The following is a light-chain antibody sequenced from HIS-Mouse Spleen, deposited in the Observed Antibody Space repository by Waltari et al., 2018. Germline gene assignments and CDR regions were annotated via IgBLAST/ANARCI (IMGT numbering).Light chain of an antibody. CDR3: QVWDSSNVV. V-gene: IGLV3-9*01. J-gene: IGLJ2*01. CDR1: NLGSKN. Sequence: SYELTQPLSVSVALGQTVRITCGGNNLGSKNVHWYQQKPGQDPVLVIYNRPSGNPERFSGSNSGNTATLTISRDQAGDEADYYCQVWDSSNVVFGGGTKLTVL.